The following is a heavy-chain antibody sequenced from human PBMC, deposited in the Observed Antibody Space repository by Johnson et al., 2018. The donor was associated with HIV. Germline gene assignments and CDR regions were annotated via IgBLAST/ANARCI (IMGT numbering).Heavy chain of an antibody. D-gene: IGHD5-24*01. CDR1: DFTFSSYG. J-gene: IGHJ3*02. CDR3: AVATTPPPNRLAFDI. CDR2: IRYDGSYK. Sequence: QVQLVESGGGVVQPGGSLRLSCAASDFTFSSYGMHWVRQAPGTGLEWVAFIRYDGSYKYYVDSVKDRFIISRDDSRSIAYLQMNSLKSEDTAVYFCAVATTPPPNRLAFDIWGQGTMVSVSS. V-gene: IGHV3-30*02.